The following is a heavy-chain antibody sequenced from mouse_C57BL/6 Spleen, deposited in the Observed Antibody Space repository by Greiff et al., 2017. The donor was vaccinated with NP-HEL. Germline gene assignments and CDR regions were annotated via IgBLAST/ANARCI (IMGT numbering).Heavy chain of an antibody. J-gene: IGHJ4*01. CDR3: TRGGLSTMDY. CDR2: IDPETGGT. V-gene: IGHV1-15*01. D-gene: IGHD2-3*01. Sequence: VQLQQSGAELVRPGASVTLSCKASGYTFTDYEMHWVKQTPVHGLEWIGAIDPETGGTAYNQKFKGKAILTADKSSSTAYMELRSRTSEDSAVYYCTRGGLSTMDYWGQGTSVTVSS. CDR1: GYTFTDYE.